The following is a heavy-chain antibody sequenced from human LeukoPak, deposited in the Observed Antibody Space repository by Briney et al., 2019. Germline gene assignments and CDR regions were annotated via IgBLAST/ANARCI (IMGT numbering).Heavy chain of an antibody. CDR2: ISSSIYI. Sequence: GGSLRLSCAASGFTLSSYSMNWVRQAPGKGLEWVSSISSSIYIYYADSLKGRFTISRDNAKNSLYLQMNSLRAEDTAVYYCARVMEWLVFGYYYYYMDVWGKGTTVTISS. J-gene: IGHJ6*03. V-gene: IGHV3-21*01. CDR3: ARVMEWLVFGYYYYYMDV. CDR1: GFTLSSYS. D-gene: IGHD6-19*01.